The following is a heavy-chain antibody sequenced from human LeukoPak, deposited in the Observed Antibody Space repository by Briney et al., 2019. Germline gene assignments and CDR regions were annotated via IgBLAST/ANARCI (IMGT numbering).Heavy chain of an antibody. CDR2: INHSGST. CDR1: GGSFSGYY. Sequence: SETLSLTCAVYGGSFSGYYWSWIRQPPGKGLEWIGEINHSGSTNYNPSLKSRVTISVDTSKNQFSLKLSSVTAADTAVYYCARRLAVAGTGVSTANWFDPWGQGTLVSVSS. J-gene: IGHJ5*02. V-gene: IGHV4-34*01. CDR3: ARRLAVAGTGVSTANWFDP. D-gene: IGHD6-19*01.